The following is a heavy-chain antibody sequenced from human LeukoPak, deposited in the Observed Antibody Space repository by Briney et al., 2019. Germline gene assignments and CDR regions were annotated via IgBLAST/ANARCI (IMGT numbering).Heavy chain of an antibody. CDR3: ARLVPPGYYYGMDV. CDR2: IYLGDSES. D-gene: IGHD6-6*01. V-gene: IGHV5-51*01. J-gene: IGHJ6*02. Sequence: GESLQISCKGSGDSITNNWIGWVRQMPGKGLEWMGIIYLGDSESKYSPSFQGQVTISADKSISTAFLQWSSLKASDTAMYYCARLVPPGYYYGMDVWGQGTTVTVSS. CDR1: GDSITNNW.